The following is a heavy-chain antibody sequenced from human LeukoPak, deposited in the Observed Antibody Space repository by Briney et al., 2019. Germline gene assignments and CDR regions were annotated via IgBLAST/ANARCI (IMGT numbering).Heavy chain of an antibody. V-gene: IGHV4-34*01. CDR2: INHSGST. D-gene: IGHD2-15*01. J-gene: IGHJ4*02. CDR3: ARVLGSSPLD. CDR1: GGSFSGYY. Sequence: SETLSLTCAVYGGSFSGYYWSWIRQPPGKGLEWIGEINHSGSTSYNPSLKSRVTISVDTSRNQFSLKLSSVTAADTAVYYCARVLGSSPLDWGQGTLVTVSS.